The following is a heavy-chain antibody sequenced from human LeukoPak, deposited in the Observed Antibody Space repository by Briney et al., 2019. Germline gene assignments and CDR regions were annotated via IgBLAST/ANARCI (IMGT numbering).Heavy chain of an antibody. D-gene: IGHD2-2*02. CDR2: ISGSGGST. CDR3: AKWIVVVPAAIPNDAFDI. Sequence: PGGSLRLSCAASGFTFSSYAMSWFRQAPEKGLEWVSAISGSGGSTYYADSVKGRFTISRDNSKNTLYLQMNSLRAEDTAVYYCAKWIVVVPAAIPNDAFDIWGQGTMVTVSS. CDR1: GFTFSSYA. V-gene: IGHV3-23*01. J-gene: IGHJ3*02.